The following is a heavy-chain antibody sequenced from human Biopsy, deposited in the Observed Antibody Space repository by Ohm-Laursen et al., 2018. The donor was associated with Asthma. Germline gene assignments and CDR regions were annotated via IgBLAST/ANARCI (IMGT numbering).Heavy chain of an antibody. CDR3: ARAQDYYDSRGYYRSFDY. V-gene: IGHV4-31*03. D-gene: IGHD3-22*01. J-gene: IGHJ4*02. Sequence: SQTLSLTCTVSGGSISSGGYYWSWIRQHPGKGLEWIGFTYYSGSTYYNPSLKSRVSISIDTSKNQFSLKLSSVTAADTAVYYCARAQDYYDSRGYYRSFDYWGQGTLVTVSS. CDR2: TYYSGST. CDR1: GGSISSGGYY.